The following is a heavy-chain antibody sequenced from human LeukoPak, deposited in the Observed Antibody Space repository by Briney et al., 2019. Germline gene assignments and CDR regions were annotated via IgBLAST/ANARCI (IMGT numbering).Heavy chain of an antibody. CDR1: GYTLTELS. Sequence: ASVNVSCKVSGYTLTELSMHWVRQAPGKGLEWMGGFDPEDGETIYAQKFQGRVTMTEDTSTDTAYMELSSLRSEDTAVYYCATDTAYSSSWYTYQHWGQGTLVTVSS. V-gene: IGHV1-24*01. J-gene: IGHJ1*01. D-gene: IGHD6-13*01. CDR2: FDPEDGET. CDR3: ATDTAYSSSWYTYQH.